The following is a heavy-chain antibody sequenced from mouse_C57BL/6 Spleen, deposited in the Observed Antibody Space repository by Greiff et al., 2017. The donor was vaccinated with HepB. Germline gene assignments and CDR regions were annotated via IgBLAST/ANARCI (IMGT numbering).Heavy chain of an antibody. J-gene: IGHJ4*01. D-gene: IGHD6-2*01. CDR2: ISSGSSTI. CDR1: GFTFSDYG. Sequence: EVKLMESGGGLVKPGGSLKLSCAASGFTFSDYGMHWVRQAPEKGLEWVAYISSGSSTIYYADTVKGRFTISRDNAKNTLFLQMTSLRSEDTAMYYCARRVSYAMDYWGQGTSVTVSS. CDR3: ARRVSYAMDY. V-gene: IGHV5-17*01.